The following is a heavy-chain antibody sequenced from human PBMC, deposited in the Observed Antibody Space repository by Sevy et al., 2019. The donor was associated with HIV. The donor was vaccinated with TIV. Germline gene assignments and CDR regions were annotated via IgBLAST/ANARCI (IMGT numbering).Heavy chain of an antibody. Sequence: ASVKVSCKASGYTFTSYDINWVRQATGQGLEWMGWMNPNSGNTGYAQKFQGRVTMTRNTPISTAYMELGSLRSEDTAVYYCAREERKAAAGTYYYYGMDVWGQGTTVTVSS. V-gene: IGHV1-8*01. D-gene: IGHD6-13*01. CDR1: GYTFTSYD. CDR3: AREERKAAAGTYYYYGMDV. CDR2: MNPNSGNT. J-gene: IGHJ6*02.